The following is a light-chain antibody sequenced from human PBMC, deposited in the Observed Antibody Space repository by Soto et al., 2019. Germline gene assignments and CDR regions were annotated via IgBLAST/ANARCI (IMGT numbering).Light chain of an antibody. Sequence: QSALTQPASVSGSPGQSITISCTGTSRDVGGYNYVSWHQQHPGNAPKVIITEVSNRPSGVSNRFSGSKSGNTASLTISGLQAEDEADYYCSSYISSSTFVVFGGGTKVTVL. CDR2: EVS. CDR1: SRDVGGYNY. CDR3: SSYISSSTFVV. V-gene: IGLV2-14*01. J-gene: IGLJ2*01.